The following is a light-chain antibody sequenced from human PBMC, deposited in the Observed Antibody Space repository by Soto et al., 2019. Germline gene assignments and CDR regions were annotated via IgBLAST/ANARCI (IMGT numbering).Light chain of an antibody. CDR1: SSDVGGYNF. Sequence: QSALTQPRSVSGSPGQSGTISCTGTSSDVGGYNFVSWYQQHPGKAPKLMIYDVSKRPSGVPDRFSGSKSGNTASLTISGLQAEEEADYYCCSHAGSHTVFGGGTQLTVL. V-gene: IGLV2-11*01. CDR3: CSHAGSHTV. J-gene: IGLJ2*01. CDR2: DVS.